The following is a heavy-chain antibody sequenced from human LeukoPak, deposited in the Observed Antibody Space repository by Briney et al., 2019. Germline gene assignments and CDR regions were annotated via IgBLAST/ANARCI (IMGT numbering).Heavy chain of an antibody. CDR1: GYTFTSYD. D-gene: IGHD2-2*01. CDR2: MNPNSGNT. V-gene: IGHV1-18*01. Sequence: ASVKVSCKASGYTFTSYDINWVRQATGQGLEWMGWMNPNSGNTNYAQKLQGRVTMTTDTSTSAAYMELRSLRSDDTAVYYCARAVVPAANNWFDPWGQGTLVTVSS. J-gene: IGHJ5*02. CDR3: ARAVVPAANNWFDP.